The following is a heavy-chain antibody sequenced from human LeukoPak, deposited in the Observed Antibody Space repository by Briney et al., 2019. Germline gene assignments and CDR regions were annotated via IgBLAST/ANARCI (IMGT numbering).Heavy chain of an antibody. CDR1: GYTFTSYA. Sequence: ASVKVSCKASGYTFTSYAMHWVRQAPGQRLEWMGWINAGNGNTKYSQKFQGRVTITRDTSASTAYMELSSLRSEDTAVYYCARGRGYSGCYLGFYYFDYWGQGTLVTVSS. CDR2: INAGNGNT. V-gene: IGHV1-3*01. CDR3: ARGRGYSGCYLGFYYFDY. D-gene: IGHD1-26*01. J-gene: IGHJ4*02.